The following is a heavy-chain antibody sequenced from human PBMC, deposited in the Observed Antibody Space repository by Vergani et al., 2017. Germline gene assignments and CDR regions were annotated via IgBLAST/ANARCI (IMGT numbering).Heavy chain of an antibody. D-gene: IGHD3-10*01. J-gene: IGHJ3*01. CDR3: ASGGHGSENGGALQL. CDR2: IYPGDSEV. CDR1: GYIFSNFW. Sequence: EKQLVQSGSETKKPGESLNISCQAFGYIFSNFWIGWVRQRPGRGLEWMGIIYPGDSEVKSNPTFRGQVIFSVDTSVNTAYLHGRSLQATDTATYFCASGGHGSENGGALQLWGQGTNITVSS. V-gene: IGHV5-51*01.